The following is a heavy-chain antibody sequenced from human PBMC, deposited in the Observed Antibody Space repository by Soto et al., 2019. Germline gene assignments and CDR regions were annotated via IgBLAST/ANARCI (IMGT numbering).Heavy chain of an antibody. Sequence: TLSLTCAISGDSVSSNSAAWNFIRQSPSRGLEWLGRTYYRSKWYNDFAVSVKSRITINPDTSKNQFSLQLNSVTPEDTAVYYCARARSPRYGSHGMDVWGQGTTVTVSS. V-gene: IGHV6-1*01. CDR2: TYYRSKWYN. CDR3: ARARSPRYGSHGMDV. D-gene: IGHD1-26*01. J-gene: IGHJ6*02. CDR1: GDSVSSNSAA.